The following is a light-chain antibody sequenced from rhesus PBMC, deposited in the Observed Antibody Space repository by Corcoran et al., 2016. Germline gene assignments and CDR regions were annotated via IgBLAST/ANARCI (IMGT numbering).Light chain of an antibody. Sequence: DIVMTQTPLSLPVTPGEPASISCRSSQSLLHSGGKTYLYWYLQKPGQSPPLLIYEVSNRASGVPDRVSGSGSGTDVTLKISRVEAEDVGVYYCMQGIQLPYSFGQGTKVEIK. CDR3: MQGIQLPYS. J-gene: IGKJ2*01. CDR1: QSLLHSGGKTY. V-gene: IGKV2-104*02. CDR2: EVS.